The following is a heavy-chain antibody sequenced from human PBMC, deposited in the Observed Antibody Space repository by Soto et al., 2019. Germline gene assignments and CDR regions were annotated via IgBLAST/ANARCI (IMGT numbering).Heavy chain of an antibody. J-gene: IGHJ3*02. V-gene: IGHV2-70*11. Sequence: SGPTLVNPTQTLTLTCTFSGFSLSTSGMCVSWIRQPPGEALEWLARIDWDDDKYYSTSLKTRLTISKDTSKNQVVLTMTNMDPVDTATYYCARTRTNLVLDAFDIWGQGTMVTVS. CDR3: ARTRTNLVLDAFDI. CDR1: GFSLSTSGMC. D-gene: IGHD1-1*01. CDR2: IDWDDDK.